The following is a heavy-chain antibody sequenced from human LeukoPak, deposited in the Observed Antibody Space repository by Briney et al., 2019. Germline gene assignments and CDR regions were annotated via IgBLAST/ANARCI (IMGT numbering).Heavy chain of an antibody. CDR1: GFTFSSYS. Sequence: GGSLRLSCAASGFTFSSYSMNWVRQAPGKGLECVSSISSSSSYIYYADSVKGRFTISRDNAKNSLYLQMNSLRAEDTAVYYCARGGSGWSDAFDIWGQGTMVTVSS. J-gene: IGHJ3*02. V-gene: IGHV3-21*01. CDR2: ISSSSSYI. CDR3: ARGGSGWSDAFDI. D-gene: IGHD6-19*01.